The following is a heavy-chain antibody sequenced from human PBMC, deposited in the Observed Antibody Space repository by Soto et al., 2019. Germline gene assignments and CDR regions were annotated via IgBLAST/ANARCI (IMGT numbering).Heavy chain of an antibody. D-gene: IGHD6-19*01. J-gene: IGHJ4*02. CDR2: IVVGSGNT. Sequence: SVKVSCKASGFTFTSSAVQWVRQALGQRLEWIGWIVVGSGNTNYAQKFQERVTITRDMSTSTAYMELSSLRSEDTAVYYCARAKGIAVAGLVDYWGQGTLVTVSS. CDR3: ARAKGIAVAGLVDY. V-gene: IGHV1-58*01. CDR1: GFTFTSSA.